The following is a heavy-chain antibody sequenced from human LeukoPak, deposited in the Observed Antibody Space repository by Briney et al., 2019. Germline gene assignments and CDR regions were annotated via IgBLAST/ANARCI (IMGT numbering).Heavy chain of an antibody. D-gene: IGHD7-27*01. J-gene: IGHJ4*02. CDR3: AKPLSGGTPGY. CDR1: GFTFSNYG. Sequence: GGSLRLSCAASGFTFSNYGMSWVRQAPGKGLEWVSGISASGGDTYYADAVMGRFTISKDNSKSTLYLQMNSLRDEDTAVYYCAKPLSGGTPGYWGQGTLVTVSS. CDR2: ISASGGDT. V-gene: IGHV3-23*01.